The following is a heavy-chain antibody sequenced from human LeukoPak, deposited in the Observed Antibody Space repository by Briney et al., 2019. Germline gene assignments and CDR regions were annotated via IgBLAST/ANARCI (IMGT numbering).Heavy chain of an antibody. J-gene: IGHJ1*01. D-gene: IGHD2-15*01. V-gene: IGHV3-23*01. CDR3: AKQERNSCYSSSQH. Sequence: GGSLRLSCEASGFTFSSYAMSWVRQAPGKGLEWVSVIGGSGESTYYADSVKGRFTISRDNSKNTLYLQMISLRAEDTAVYYCAKQERNSCYSSSQHWGQGTLVTVSS. CDR1: GFTFSSYA. CDR2: IGGSGEST.